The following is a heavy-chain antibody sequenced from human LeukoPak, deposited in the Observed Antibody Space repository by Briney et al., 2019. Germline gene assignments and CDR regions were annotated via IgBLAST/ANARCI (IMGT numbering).Heavy chain of an antibody. D-gene: IGHD3-10*01. CDR1: GYSFPSYG. CDR3: ARHFYGSGTYYHFDY. V-gene: IGHV1-18*01. J-gene: IGHJ4*02. CDR2: ISPYNDNT. Sequence: GASVTVSCKASGYSFPSYGISWVRQAPGQGPEWMGWISPYNDNTNYAQKLQGRATLTTDTSTSTAYMELRSLRSDDTAVYYCARHFYGSGTYYHFDYWGQGTLVTVSS.